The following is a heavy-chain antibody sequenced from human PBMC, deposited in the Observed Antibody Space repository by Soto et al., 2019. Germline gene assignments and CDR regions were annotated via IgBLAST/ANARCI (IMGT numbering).Heavy chain of an antibody. CDR2: IYYSGST. CDR3: ARDKGGGNSELYYYYGMDV. D-gene: IGHD2-21*02. Sequence: KASETLSLTCTVSGGSISSGGYYWSWIRQHPGKGLEWIGYIYYSGSTYYNPSLKSRVTISVDTSKNQFSLKLSSVTAADTAVYYCARDKGGGNSELYYYYGMDVWGQGTTVTVSS. V-gene: IGHV4-31*03. J-gene: IGHJ6*02. CDR1: GGSISSGGYY.